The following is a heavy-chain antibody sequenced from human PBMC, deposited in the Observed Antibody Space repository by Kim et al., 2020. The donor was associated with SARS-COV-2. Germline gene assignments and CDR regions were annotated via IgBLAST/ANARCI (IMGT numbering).Heavy chain of an antibody. Sequence: GGSLRLSCAASGFTFSGSTMYWVRQASGKGLEWVGRIRNKANSYATAYAASVTGRFTISREDSKNTAYLQMNSLKTEDTALYYCTRNVFDYGHAWGQGTLVTVSS. V-gene: IGHV3-73*01. CDR3: TRNVFDYGHA. J-gene: IGHJ5*02. CDR2: IRNKANSYAT. D-gene: IGHD4-17*01. CDR1: GFTFSGST.